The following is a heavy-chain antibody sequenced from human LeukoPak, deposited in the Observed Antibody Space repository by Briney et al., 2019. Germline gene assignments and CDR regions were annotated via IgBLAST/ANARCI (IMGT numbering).Heavy chain of an antibody. CDR3: ARVEGDGYNHFDY. J-gene: IGHJ4*02. D-gene: IGHD5-24*01. CDR1: GFTVSSNY. CDR2: IYSGGST. V-gene: IGHV3-53*01. Sequence: SGGSLRLSCAASGFTVSSNYMSWVRQAPGKGLEWVSVIYSGGSTYYADSVKGRFTISRDNSKNTLYLQMNSLRAEDTAVYYCARVEGDGYNHFDYWGQGTLVTVSS.